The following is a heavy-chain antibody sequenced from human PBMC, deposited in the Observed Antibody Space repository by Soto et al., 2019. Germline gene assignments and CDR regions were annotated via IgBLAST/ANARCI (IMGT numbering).Heavy chain of an antibody. Sequence: GGSLRLSCAASGFTFSSYGMHWVRQAPGQGLEWMGIINPSGGSTSYAQKFQGRVTMTRDTSTSTVYMELSSLRSEDTAVYYCARDLEWLRGDYYYYMDVWGKGTTVTVSS. V-gene: IGHV1-46*03. CDR3: ARDLEWLRGDYYYYMDV. CDR1: GFTFSSYG. J-gene: IGHJ6*03. D-gene: IGHD3-3*01. CDR2: INPSGGST.